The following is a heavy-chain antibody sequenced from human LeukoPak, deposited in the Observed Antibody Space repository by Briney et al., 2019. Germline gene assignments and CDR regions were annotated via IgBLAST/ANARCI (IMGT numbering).Heavy chain of an antibody. CDR1: GFTFSSYA. J-gene: IGHJ4*02. V-gene: IGHV3-23*01. CDR3: ARGCSGGSCYSEGWVFDY. Sequence: GGSLRLSCAASGFTFSSYAMSWVRQAPGKGLEWVSAISGSGGSTYYADSVKGRFTISRDNSKNTLYLQMNSLRAEDTAVYYCARGCSGGSCYSEGWVFDYWGQGTLVTVSS. CDR2: ISGSGGST. D-gene: IGHD2-15*01.